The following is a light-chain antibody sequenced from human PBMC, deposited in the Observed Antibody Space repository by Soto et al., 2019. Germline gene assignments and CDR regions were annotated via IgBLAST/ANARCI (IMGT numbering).Light chain of an antibody. CDR1: QSVSIW. Sequence: DIHLTQSPSTLSASVGDRVTTTCRASQSVSIWLAWYRQKPGKAPKLLIYAASSLQSGVPSRFSGSGSGTEFTLSISSLQPDDFATYYCQQYNSYPWTFGQGTKVDIK. J-gene: IGKJ1*01. CDR2: AAS. V-gene: IGKV1-5*01. CDR3: QQYNSYPWT.